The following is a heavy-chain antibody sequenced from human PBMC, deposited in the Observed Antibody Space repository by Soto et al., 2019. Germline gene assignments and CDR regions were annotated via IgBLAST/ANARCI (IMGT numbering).Heavy chain of an antibody. CDR2: ISAYNGNT. Sequence: QVQLVQSGAEVKKPGASVKVSCKASGYTFTSYGISWVRQAPGQGLEWMGWISAYNGNTNYAQKLQGRVTMTTDTSTSTAYMELGSLRSDDTAVYYCGSRGGVVTTLDYYYYYGMDVWGQGTTVTVSS. CDR3: GSRGGVVTTLDYYYYYGMDV. D-gene: IGHD2-21*02. V-gene: IGHV1-18*04. CDR1: GYTFTSYG. J-gene: IGHJ6*02.